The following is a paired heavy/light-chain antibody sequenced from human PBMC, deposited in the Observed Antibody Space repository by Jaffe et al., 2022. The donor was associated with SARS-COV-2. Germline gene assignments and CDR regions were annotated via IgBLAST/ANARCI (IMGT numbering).Light chain of an antibody. V-gene: IGKV3-20*01. CDR2: GTY. CDR1: QNVSNNY. CDR3: QQYRSSPRLT. J-gene: IGKJ4*01. Sequence: ENVLTQSPGILSLSPGERATLSCRASQNVSNNYLTWYQQKPGQAPRLLIYGTYNRVAGLPYRFSGSGSGTDFTLTISRLEPEDFAVYYCQQYRSSPRLTFGGGTKVEIK.
Heavy chain of an antibody. D-gene: IGHD3-3*01. J-gene: IGHJ6*02. CDR1: GFIFSNYA. V-gene: IGHV3-23*01. CDR2: IRASDNST. CDR3: AKDNFYDFWNGHFGMDV. Sequence: EVQLLESGGGLVQPGGSLRLSCAASGFIFSNYAMNWVRQAPGKGLEWVSGIRASDNSTYYADSVKGRFTISRDNSENTLYLEMNNLRAEDAAIYYCAKDNFYDFWNGHFGMDVWGRGTTVTVSS.